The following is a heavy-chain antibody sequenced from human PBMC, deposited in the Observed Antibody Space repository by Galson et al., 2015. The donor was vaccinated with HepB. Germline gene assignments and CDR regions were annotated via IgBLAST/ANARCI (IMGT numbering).Heavy chain of an antibody. D-gene: IGHD2-2*01. J-gene: IGHJ6*03. V-gene: IGHV3-15*01. CDR1: GFTFSNAW. Sequence: SLRLSCAASGFTFSNAWMSWVRQAPGKGLEWVGRIKSKTDGGTTDYAAPVKGRFTISRDDSKNTLYLQMNSLKTEDTAVYYCTTLVVPAANIFGPYYYYYYMDVWGKGTTVTVSS. CDR3: TTLVVPAANIFGPYYYYYYMDV. CDR2: IKSKTDGGTT.